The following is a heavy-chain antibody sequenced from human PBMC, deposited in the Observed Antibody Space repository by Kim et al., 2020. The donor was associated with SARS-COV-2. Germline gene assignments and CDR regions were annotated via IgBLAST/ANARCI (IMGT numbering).Heavy chain of an antibody. CDR2: IRSKAYGGTT. CDR1: GFTFGDYA. CDR3: TRVLTGTTINFDY. V-gene: IGHV3-49*03. Sequence: GGSLRLSCTASGFTFGDYAMSWFRQAPGKGLEWVGFIRSKAYGGTTEYAASVKGRFTISRDDSKSIAYLQMNSLKTEDTAVYYCTRVLTGTTINFDYWGQGTLVTVSS. D-gene: IGHD1-20*01. J-gene: IGHJ4*02.